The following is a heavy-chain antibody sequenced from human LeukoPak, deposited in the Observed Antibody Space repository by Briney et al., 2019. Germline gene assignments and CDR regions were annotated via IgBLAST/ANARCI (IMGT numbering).Heavy chain of an antibody. CDR1: GYTFTGYY. CDR3: AGGDYYESSAQGY. D-gene: IGHD3-22*01. V-gene: IGHV1-2*02. CDR2: INPNSGGQ. J-gene: IGHJ4*02. Sequence: VASVKVSCTASGYTFTGYYMDLGRQAPRQGGEWMGWINPNSGGQNYAQKFQGRVTMTRDTSISTAYMELSRLRSDDTAVYYCAGGDYYESSAQGYWGQGTLVTVSS.